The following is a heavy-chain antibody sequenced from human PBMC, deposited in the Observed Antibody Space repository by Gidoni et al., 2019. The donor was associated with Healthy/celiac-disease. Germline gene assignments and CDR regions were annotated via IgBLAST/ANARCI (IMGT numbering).Heavy chain of an antibody. V-gene: IGHV5-51*03. J-gene: IGHJ3*02. CDR1: GYSFISYW. CDR3: ARRQIVGATVDAFDI. Sequence: EVQLVQSGAEVNKPGESLKISRKGSGYSFISYWIGWVRQMPGKGLEWMGIIYPGDSDTRYSPSFQGQVTISADKSISTAYLQWSSLKASDTAMYYCARRQIVGATVDAFDIWGQGTMVTVSS. D-gene: IGHD1-26*01. CDR2: IYPGDSDT.